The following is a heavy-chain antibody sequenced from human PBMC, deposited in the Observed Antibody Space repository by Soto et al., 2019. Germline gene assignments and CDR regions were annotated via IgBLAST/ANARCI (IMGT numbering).Heavy chain of an antibody. V-gene: IGHV4-39*01. CDR1: GGSISSSSYY. J-gene: IGHJ4*02. CDR3: ARHLAYHHFAY. CDR2: IYYTGTT. Sequence: SETLSLTCTVSGGSISSSSYYWGWIGQPPGKGLEWIGSIYYTGTTYYNPSLKSRVTISVDTSKNQFYLRLSSVTVADSAVYYCARHLAYHHFAYWGQGTLLTVS.